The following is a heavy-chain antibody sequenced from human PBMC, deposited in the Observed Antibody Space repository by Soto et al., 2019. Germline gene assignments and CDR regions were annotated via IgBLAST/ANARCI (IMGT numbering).Heavy chain of an antibody. CDR2: ISGSGGST. Sequence: GGSLRLSCAASGFTFSSYAMSWVRQAPGKGLEWVSAISGSGGSTYYADSVKGRFTISRDNSKNTLYLQMNSLRAEDTAVYYCAKAYCSSTSCYRNWFDPWGQGTLITVSS. CDR1: GFTFSSYA. J-gene: IGHJ5*02. D-gene: IGHD2-2*01. CDR3: AKAYCSSTSCYRNWFDP. V-gene: IGHV3-23*01.